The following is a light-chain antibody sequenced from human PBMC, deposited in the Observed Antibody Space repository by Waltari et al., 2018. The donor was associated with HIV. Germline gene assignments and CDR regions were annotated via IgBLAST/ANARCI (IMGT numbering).Light chain of an antibody. Sequence: DIQMTQFPSSVSAYVGDRVTLTCRATQGIRTWLAWYQQKPGKAPKLLISGASNLEPGVPSRFSGSGSGTSFSLTITSLQADDFAVYFCQQTNSFPFTFGQGTRLEIK. J-gene: IGKJ5*01. V-gene: IGKV1-12*01. CDR1: QGIRTW. CDR2: GAS. CDR3: QQTNSFPFT.